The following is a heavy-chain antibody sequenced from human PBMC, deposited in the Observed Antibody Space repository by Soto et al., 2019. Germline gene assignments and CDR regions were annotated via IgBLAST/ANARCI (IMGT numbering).Heavy chain of an antibody. D-gene: IGHD6-13*01. CDR3: EVGGIAAAGPVYYYGMDV. J-gene: IGHJ6*02. V-gene: IGHV3-30*03. CDR2: ISYDGSNK. Sequence: QVQLVESGGGVVQPGRSLRLSCAASGFTFSSYGMHWVRQAPGKGLEWVAVISYDGSNKYYADSVKGRFTISRDNSKNSLYLQMNSLRAEDTAVYYCEVGGIAAAGPVYYYGMDVWGQGTTVTVSS. CDR1: GFTFSSYG.